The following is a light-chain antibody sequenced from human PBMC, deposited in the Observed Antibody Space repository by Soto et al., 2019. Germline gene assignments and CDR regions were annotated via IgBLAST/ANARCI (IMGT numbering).Light chain of an antibody. J-gene: IGLJ3*02. Sequence: QLVLTQSPSASASLGASVKLTCTLSSGHSSYAIAWHQQQPEKGPRYLMKVNSDGSHSKGDGIPDRFSGSSSGAERYLTISRRQSEDEADYYCQTWGTGIRVFGGGTKLTVL. CDR1: SGHSSYA. CDR3: QTWGTGIRV. CDR2: VNSDGSH. V-gene: IGLV4-69*01.